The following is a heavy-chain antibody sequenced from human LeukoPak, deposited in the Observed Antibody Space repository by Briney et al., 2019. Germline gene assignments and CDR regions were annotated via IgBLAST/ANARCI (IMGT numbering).Heavy chain of an antibody. D-gene: IGHD6-25*01. CDR3: TRTTSFTESGYDY. Sequence: ASVTVSCKASGYTFTNYHINWVRQATGQGLELMGWMNPNNGDSGYAQKFQGRVTITRDTSISTSYMELRSLRSDDTAVYFCTRTTSFTESGYDYWGQGTLVTVSS. CDR2: MNPNNGDS. J-gene: IGHJ4*02. V-gene: IGHV1-8*03. CDR1: GYTFTNYH.